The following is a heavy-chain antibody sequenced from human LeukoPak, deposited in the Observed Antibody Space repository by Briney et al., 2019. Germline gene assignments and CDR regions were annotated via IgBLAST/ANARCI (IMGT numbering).Heavy chain of an antibody. V-gene: IGHV3-30*18. CDR3: AKDQIGWAPGYVSGPLDQ. J-gene: IGHJ4*02. Sequence: GGSLRLSCAASGFSFTMYGIHWVRQAPGKGLEWVAVISTDGNNEYYANSVKGRFTISRDNSKNTVYLQMTSLRTEHTAVYYCAKDQIGWAPGYVSGPLDQWGQGTLVTVSS. D-gene: IGHD6-19*01. CDR2: ISTDGNNE. CDR1: GFSFTMYG.